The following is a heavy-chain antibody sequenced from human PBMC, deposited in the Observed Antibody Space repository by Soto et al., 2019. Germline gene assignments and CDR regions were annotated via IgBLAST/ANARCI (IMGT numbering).Heavy chain of an antibody. V-gene: IGHV3-30-3*01. CDR2: ISYDGSDK. J-gene: IGHJ4*01. D-gene: IGHD2-21*02. CDR1: GFTFSPYT. CDR3: ARGGGFCGADCYKGGIDY. Sequence: GGSLRLSXAASGFTFSPYTMHWVRQTPGKGLEWVAVISYDGSDKYYADSVRGRFTISRDNSKNTLFLQMKSLRAEDTALYYCARGGGFCGADCYKGGIDYW.